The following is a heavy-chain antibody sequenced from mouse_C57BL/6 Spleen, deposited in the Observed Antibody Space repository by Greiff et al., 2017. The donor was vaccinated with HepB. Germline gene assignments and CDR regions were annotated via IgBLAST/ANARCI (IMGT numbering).Heavy chain of an antibody. V-gene: IGHV1-50*01. Sequence: QVQLQQPGAELVKPGASVKLSCKASGYTFTSYWMQWVKQRPGQGLEWIGEIDPSDSYTNYNQKFKGKATLTVDTSSSTAYMQLSSLTSEDSAVYYCARLEDYLGYFDYWGQGTTLTVSS. J-gene: IGHJ2*01. CDR3: ARLEDYLGYFDY. D-gene: IGHD4-1*01. CDR2: IDPSDSYT. CDR1: GYTFTSYW.